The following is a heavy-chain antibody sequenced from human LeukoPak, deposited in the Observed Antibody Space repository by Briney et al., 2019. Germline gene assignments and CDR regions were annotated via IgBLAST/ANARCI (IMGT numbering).Heavy chain of an antibody. CDR1: GYSISSGYY. V-gene: IGHV4-38-2*01. D-gene: IGHD3-22*01. CDR2: IYHSGST. CDR3: ARHYDSSGYYYHDAFDI. J-gene: IGHJ3*02. Sequence: PSETLSLTCAVSGYSISSGYYWGWIRQPPGKGLEWIGCIYHSGSTYYNPSLKSRVTISVDTSKNQFSLKLSSVTAADTAVYYCARHYDSSGYYYHDAFDIWGQGTMVTVSS.